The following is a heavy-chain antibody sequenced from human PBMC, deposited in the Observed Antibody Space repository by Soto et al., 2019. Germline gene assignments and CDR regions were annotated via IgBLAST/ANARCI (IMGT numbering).Heavy chain of an antibody. J-gene: IGHJ3*02. Sequence: SVKVSCKASGFTFTSSAMQWVRQARGQRLGWIGWIVVGSGNTNYAQKFQERVSITRDMSTRTAYMELSSLRSEDTAVYYCAAGVTYDGNFDIWGQGTMVTVSS. CDR3: AAGVTYDGNFDI. CDR2: IVVGSGNT. V-gene: IGHV1-58*02. CDR1: GFTFTSSA. D-gene: IGHD5-12*01.